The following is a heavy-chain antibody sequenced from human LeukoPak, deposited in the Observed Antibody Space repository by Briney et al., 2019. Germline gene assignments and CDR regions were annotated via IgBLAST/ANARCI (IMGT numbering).Heavy chain of an antibody. V-gene: IGHV4-59*12. J-gene: IGHJ6*02. Sequence: SETLSLTCTVSGGSISSYYWSWIRQPPGKGLEWIGYIYYSGSTNYNPSLKSRVTISVDTSKNQFSLKLNSVTPEDTAVYYCARSASSSWLYALDVWGQGTTVTVSS. D-gene: IGHD6-13*01. CDR2: IYYSGST. CDR1: GGSISSYY. CDR3: ARSASSSWLYALDV.